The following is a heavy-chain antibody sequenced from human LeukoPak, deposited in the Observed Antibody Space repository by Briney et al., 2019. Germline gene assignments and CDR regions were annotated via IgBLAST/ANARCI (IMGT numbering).Heavy chain of an antibody. CDR1: GFTFSSYA. CDR2: ISGSGGNT. D-gene: IGHD3-16*02. Sequence: PGGSLRLSCAASGFTFSSYAMSWVRQAPGKGLEWFSAISGSGGNTYYADSVKGRFTMSRDNTKNTLYLQMNSLRAEDTAVYFCAKTVSGSHSYQGGDYWGQGTLVTVST. CDR3: AKTVSGSHSYQGGDY. V-gene: IGHV3-23*01. J-gene: IGHJ4*02.